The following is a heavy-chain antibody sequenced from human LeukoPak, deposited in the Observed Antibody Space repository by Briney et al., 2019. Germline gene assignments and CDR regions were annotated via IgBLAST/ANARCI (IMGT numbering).Heavy chain of an antibody. Sequence: PGGSLRLSCAASGFTLSSYSMNWVRQAPGKGLEWVSSISSSSSYIYYADSVKGRFTISRDNAKNSLYLQMNSLRAEDTAVYYCAKAYDFWSGPDAFDIWGQGTMVTVSS. J-gene: IGHJ3*02. CDR2: ISSSSSYI. V-gene: IGHV3-21*01. CDR1: GFTLSSYS. D-gene: IGHD3-3*01. CDR3: AKAYDFWSGPDAFDI.